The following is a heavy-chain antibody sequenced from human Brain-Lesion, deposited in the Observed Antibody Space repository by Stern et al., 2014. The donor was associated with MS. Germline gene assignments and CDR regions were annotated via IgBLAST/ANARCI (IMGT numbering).Heavy chain of an antibody. CDR3: AREMGFGAMEEYFQH. V-gene: IGHV4-39*02. CDR1: GGSISSSSYY. CDR2: IHYSGST. J-gene: IGHJ1*01. D-gene: IGHD5-18*01. Sequence: VQLVESGPGLVKPSETLSLTCTVSGGSISSSSYYWGWIRQPPGKGLEWIGRIHYSGSTYYKPSLKSRVTISVDTSKKQFSRKLSSVTAADTAVYYCAREMGFGAMEEYFQHWGQGTLVTVSS.